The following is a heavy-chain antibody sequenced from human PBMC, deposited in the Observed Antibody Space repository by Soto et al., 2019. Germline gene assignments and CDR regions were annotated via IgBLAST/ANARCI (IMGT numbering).Heavy chain of an antibody. J-gene: IGHJ6*02. CDR3: ARRRYCGVDCYNKFYYGMDV. D-gene: IGHD2-21*02. Sequence: QVQLVQSGAEVRKPGSSVEVSFMASGSTFSSYTVKWVRQAPGQGLEWIGRTIPVLGVTHYARRFQGRVTITADRSRKTAYMPLTSLTSEDTAVYYCARRRYCGVDCYNKFYYGMDVWGQGTTVTVSS. V-gene: IGHV1-69*02. CDR2: TIPVLGVT. CDR1: GSTFSSYT.